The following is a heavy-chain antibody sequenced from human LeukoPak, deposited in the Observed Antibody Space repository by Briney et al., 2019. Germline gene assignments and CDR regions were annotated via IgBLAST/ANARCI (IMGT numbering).Heavy chain of an antibody. V-gene: IGHV3-7*01. CDR3: AKGGYYWSWVCPPPVYYMDV. CDR2: IKQDGSEK. J-gene: IGHJ6*03. CDR1: GFIFSSYW. D-gene: IGHD1-26*01. Sequence: GWSLRLSCAASGFIFSSYWMSWVRQAPGKGLEWVANIKQDGSEKYYVDSVKGGFTIYRDNYKNALYLQRKSLKPEETAVYYCAKGGYYWSWVCPPPVYYMDVWGKGTTVTISS.